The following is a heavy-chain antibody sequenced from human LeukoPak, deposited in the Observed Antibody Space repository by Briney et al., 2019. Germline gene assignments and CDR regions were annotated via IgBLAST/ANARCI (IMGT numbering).Heavy chain of an antibody. CDR2: IYHSGRT. Sequence: PETMSLTCTVAGYFISRGYSWGWIRQPPGKGREWIGSIYHSGRTFYNPSLKGRVTISVDTSKNPFSMKLSSVTAADTAVYYCWSTNWFDPWGQGTLVTVSP. CDR3: WSTNWFDP. V-gene: IGHV4-38-2*02. J-gene: IGHJ5*02. CDR1: GYFISRGYS.